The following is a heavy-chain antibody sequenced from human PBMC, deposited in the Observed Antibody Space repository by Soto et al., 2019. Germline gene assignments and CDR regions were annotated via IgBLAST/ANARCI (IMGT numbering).Heavy chain of an antibody. D-gene: IGHD3-3*02. CDR2: IYYSGST. Sequence: SETLSLTCSVSGGSIGSGGYYWSWIRQHPGKGLEWIGYIYYSGSTYYNPSLKSRVTISVDTSKNQFSLKLSSVTAADTAVYYCARGPFLEWLLPPSGMDVWGQGTTVTVSS. J-gene: IGHJ6*02. CDR3: ARGPFLEWLLPPSGMDV. V-gene: IGHV4-31*03. CDR1: GGSIGSGGYY.